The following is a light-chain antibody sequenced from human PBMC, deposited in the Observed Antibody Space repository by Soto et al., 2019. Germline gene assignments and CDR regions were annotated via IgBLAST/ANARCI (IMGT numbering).Light chain of an antibody. CDR1: QSVSSS. V-gene: IGKV3-20*01. CDR2: GAS. CDR3: QQYGRSPLT. J-gene: IGKJ4*01. Sequence: EIVMTQSPATLSVSPGERATLTCRASQSVSSSLAWYQQKPGQAPRLLIYGASTRATGIPGRFSGSGSGTDFTLTISRLEPEDFAVYYCQQYGRSPLTFGGGTKVEI.